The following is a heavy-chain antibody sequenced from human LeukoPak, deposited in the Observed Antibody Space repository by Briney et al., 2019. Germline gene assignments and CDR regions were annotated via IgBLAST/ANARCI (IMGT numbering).Heavy chain of an antibody. CDR1: GGTFSSYA. CDR3: ASQYYYDSSGYFRHFDY. CDR2: IIPILGTA. J-gene: IGHJ4*02. D-gene: IGHD3-22*01. V-gene: IGHV1-69*13. Sequence: SVKVSCKASGGTFSSYAISWVRQAPGQGLEWMGGIIPILGTANYAQKFQGRVTITADESTSTAYMELSSLRSEDMAVYYCASQYYYDSSGYFRHFDYWGQGTLVTVSS.